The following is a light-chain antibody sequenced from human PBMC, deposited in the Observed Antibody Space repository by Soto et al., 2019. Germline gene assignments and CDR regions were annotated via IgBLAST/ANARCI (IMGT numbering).Light chain of an antibody. CDR3: CSFTNSGTRV. J-gene: IGLJ3*02. CDR1: SSDVGAHNY. CDR2: EVS. V-gene: IGLV2-14*01. Sequence: QSALTQPASVSGSPGQSITISCTGTSSDVGAHNYISWYQQHPGRAPKVMIFEVSNRPSGVSDRFSGSKSGNTAFLTISGLQPEDEADYYCCSFTNSGTRVFGGGTKVTVL.